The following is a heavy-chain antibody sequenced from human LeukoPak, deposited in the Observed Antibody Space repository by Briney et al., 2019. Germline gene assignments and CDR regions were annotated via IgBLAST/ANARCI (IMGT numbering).Heavy chain of an antibody. D-gene: IGHD1-26*01. Sequence: GGPLRLSCEASGFTFDDYTMHWVRQAPGKGLDWVSSVSGSGGSTYYADSVKGRFTTSRDNSKNTLHLQMNSLRDEDTAVYYCAREGKGSNYVDYWGQGTLVTVSS. J-gene: IGHJ4*02. CDR1: GFTFDDYT. CDR2: VSGSGGST. V-gene: IGHV3-23*01. CDR3: AREGKGSNYVDY.